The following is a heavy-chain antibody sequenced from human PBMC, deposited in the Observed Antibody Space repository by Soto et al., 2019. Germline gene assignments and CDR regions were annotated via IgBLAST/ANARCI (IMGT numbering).Heavy chain of an antibody. CDR1: GFTFSSHA. Sequence: GGSLRLSCAASGFTFSSHAMHWVRQAPGKGLEWVAIISYDGSSQYYAGSVKGRFTISRDNSKNTLYLQMNSLRAEDTALYYCAKDRGRYCSGGTCYLFDYWGQGTLVTVSS. CDR3: AKDRGRYCSGGTCYLFDY. J-gene: IGHJ4*02. D-gene: IGHD2-15*01. V-gene: IGHV3-30*04. CDR2: ISYDGSSQ.